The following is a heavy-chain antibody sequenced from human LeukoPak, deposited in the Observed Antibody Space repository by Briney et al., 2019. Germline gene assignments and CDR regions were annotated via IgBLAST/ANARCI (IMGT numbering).Heavy chain of an antibody. CDR1: GFTFSSYG. CDR2: ISYDGSNK. CDR3: AKDLRHNYGYHGMDV. Sequence: GGSLRLSCAASGFTFSSYGMYWVRQAPGRGLEWVAVISYDGSNKYYADSVKGRFTISRDNSKNTLYLQMNSLRAEDTAVYYCAKDLRHNYGYHGMDVWGQGTTVTVSS. D-gene: IGHD5-18*01. J-gene: IGHJ6*02. V-gene: IGHV3-30*18.